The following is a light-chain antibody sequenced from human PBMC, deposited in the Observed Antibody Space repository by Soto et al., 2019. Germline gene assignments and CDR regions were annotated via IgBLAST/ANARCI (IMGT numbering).Light chain of an antibody. CDR2: GAS. V-gene: IGKV3-15*01. Sequence: EIVMTQSPATLSVSPGERATLSCRASQSVANNLAWYQHKPGQAPRLLIYGASTRATGIPARFSGSGSGTDFTLTISSLQSEDFAVYYCQHYNNWPQTFGQGTKVDIK. CDR1: QSVANN. CDR3: QHYNNWPQT. J-gene: IGKJ1*01.